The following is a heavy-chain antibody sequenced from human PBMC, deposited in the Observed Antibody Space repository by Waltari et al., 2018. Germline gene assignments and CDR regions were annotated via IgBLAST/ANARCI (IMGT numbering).Heavy chain of an antibody. CDR2: IYYSGST. Sequence: QVQLQESGPGLVKPSQTLSLTCTVSGGSISSGDYYWSWIRQPPGKGLEWIGYIYYSGSTYYNPSLKSRVTISVDTSKNQFSLKLSSVTAADTAVYYCARFGGRTGLVSYYYYYGMDVWGQGTTVTVSS. V-gene: IGHV4-30-4*08. D-gene: IGHD3-16*01. CDR1: GGSISSGDYY. CDR3: ARFGGRTGLVSYYYYYGMDV. J-gene: IGHJ6*02.